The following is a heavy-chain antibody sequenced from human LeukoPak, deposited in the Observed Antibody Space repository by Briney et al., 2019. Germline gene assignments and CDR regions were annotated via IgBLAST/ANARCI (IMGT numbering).Heavy chain of an antibody. V-gene: IGHV1-69*13. CDR1: GGTFSSYA. CDR2: IIPIFGTA. Sequence: ASVKVSRKASGGTFSSYAISWVRQAPGQGLEWMGGIIPIFGTANYAQKFQGRVTITADESTRTAYMELSSLRSEDTAVYYCARDTGILEWLPPDRYYYYYYMDVWGKGTTVTVSS. CDR3: ARDTGILEWLPPDRYYYYYYMDV. D-gene: IGHD3-3*01. J-gene: IGHJ6*03.